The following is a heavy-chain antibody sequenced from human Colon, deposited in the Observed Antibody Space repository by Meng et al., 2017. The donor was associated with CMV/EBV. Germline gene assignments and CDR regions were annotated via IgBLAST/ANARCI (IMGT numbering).Heavy chain of an antibody. D-gene: IGHD3-16*01. CDR3: ATSLGAGA. Sequence: SVTVSCKASGYTFTHYHMHWVRQAPGQGLEWMGWINTHSGNPAYAQGLSGRFAFSLDTSVSTAYLQISGVKAEDTAIYYCATSLGAGAWGQGTLVTVSS. V-gene: IGHV7-4-1*02. CDR1: GYTFTHYH. J-gene: IGHJ5*02. CDR2: INTHSGNP.